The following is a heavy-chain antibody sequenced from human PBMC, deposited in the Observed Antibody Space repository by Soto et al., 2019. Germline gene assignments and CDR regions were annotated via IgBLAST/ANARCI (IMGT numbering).Heavy chain of an antibody. CDR2: IGTAGDT. J-gene: IGHJ3*02. D-gene: IGHD1-7*01. Sequence: EVQLVESGGGLVQPGGSLRLSCAASGFTFRVYDMLGVRQGAGTGLEWVSTIGTAGDTYYAWSVKGRFTISREHAKNSMYLQMNNLGAGDTAVYFCASAGMHNWNLLRGFDIWGHGTMVTVS. V-gene: IGHV3-13*01. CDR3: ASAGMHNWNLLRGFDI. CDR1: GFTFRVYD.